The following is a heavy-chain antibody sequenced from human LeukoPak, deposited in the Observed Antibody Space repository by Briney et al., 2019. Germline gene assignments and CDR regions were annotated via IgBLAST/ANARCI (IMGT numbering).Heavy chain of an antibody. Sequence: PSQTLSLTCTVSGDSISSVGYYWTWVRQLPGKGLEWIGYMYYTGNTYNNPSLKSRITISRDTSRNQFSLQLTSVTAADTAVYYCARLHNGSARPYWGQGTLVAVSS. V-gene: IGHV4-31*03. CDR2: MYYTGNT. J-gene: IGHJ4*02. D-gene: IGHD3-10*01. CDR1: GDSISSVGYY. CDR3: ARLHNGSARPY.